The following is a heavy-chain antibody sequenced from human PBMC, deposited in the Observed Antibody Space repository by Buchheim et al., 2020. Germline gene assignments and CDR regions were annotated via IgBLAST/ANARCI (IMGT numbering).Heavy chain of an antibody. J-gene: IGHJ4*02. CDR2: VNQDGSGQ. CDR3: ARVSDSSWGKF. CDR1: GFTFTNYG. D-gene: IGHD7-27*01. V-gene: IGHV3-7*01. Sequence: EVQLVESGGALVQPGGSLRLSCATSGFTFTNYGMRWVRQAPGKGLEWVASVNQDGSGQYYVDSVKGRFTISRDNAKNSVCLQMNSLRAEDTAVYYCARVSDSSWGKFWGQGTL.